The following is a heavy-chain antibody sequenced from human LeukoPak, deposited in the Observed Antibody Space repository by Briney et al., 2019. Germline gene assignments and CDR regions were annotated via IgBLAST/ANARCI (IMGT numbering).Heavy chain of an antibody. V-gene: IGHV3-9*01. CDR3: AKETITGDHNFDY. J-gene: IGHJ4*02. D-gene: IGHD7-27*01. CDR1: GFTFDDYA. Sequence: GGSLRLSCAASGFTFDDYAMHWVRQAPGKGLEWVSGISWNSGSIGYADSVKGRFTISRDNAKNSLYLQMNSLRAEDTALYYCAKETITGDHNFDYWGQGTLVTVSS. CDR2: ISWNSGSI.